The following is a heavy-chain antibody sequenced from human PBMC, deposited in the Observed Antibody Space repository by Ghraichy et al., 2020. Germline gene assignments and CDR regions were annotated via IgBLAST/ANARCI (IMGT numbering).Heavy chain of an antibody. V-gene: IGHV3-48*02. CDR3: ARASRVVRFYYYDGMDV. D-gene: IGHD2-21*01. J-gene: IGHJ6*02. Sequence: LTCVGSGFIFSGYNMNWVRQSPGKGLEWVAYISTSSRSIFYADSVKGRFTVSRDNAKNSLSLQMSSLRNEDTAVYYCARASRVVRFYYYDGMDVWGQGTTVTVSS. CDR2: ISTSSRSI. CDR1: GFIFSGYN.